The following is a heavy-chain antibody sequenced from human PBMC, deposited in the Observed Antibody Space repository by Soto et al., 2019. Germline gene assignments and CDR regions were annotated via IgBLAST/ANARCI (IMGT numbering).Heavy chain of an antibody. J-gene: IGHJ3*02. CDR2: IYHTGST. CDR1: GRSISSYD. Sequence: SETLSLTCTVSGRSISSYDWNWLRQPPGKELEWIGYIYHTGSTSYNPSLKSRVTLSVDTSQSQFSLKLNSVTAADTAVYYCTTEAYDNSGSLAFDIWGPGTLVTVS. CDR3: TTEAYDNSGSLAFDI. D-gene: IGHD3-22*01. V-gene: IGHV4-59*08.